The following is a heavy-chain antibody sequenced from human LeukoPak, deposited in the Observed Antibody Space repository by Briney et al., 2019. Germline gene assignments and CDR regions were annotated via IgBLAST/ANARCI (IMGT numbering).Heavy chain of an antibody. D-gene: IGHD2-15*01. V-gene: IGHV3-53*01. CDR1: GFTVSSNY. J-gene: IGHJ4*02. CDR3: ARALGEVAATYSFDY. Sequence: GGSLRLSCAASGFTVSSNYMSWVRQAPGKGLEWVSVIYSGGSTYYAASVKGRFTISRDNSKNTLYLQMNSLRAEDTAVYYCARALGEVAATYSFDYWGQGTLVTVSS. CDR2: IYSGGST.